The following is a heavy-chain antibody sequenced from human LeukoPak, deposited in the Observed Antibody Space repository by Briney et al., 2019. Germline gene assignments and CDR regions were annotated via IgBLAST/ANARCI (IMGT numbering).Heavy chain of an antibody. V-gene: IGHV3-23*01. J-gene: IGHJ4*02. Sequence: GGSLRLSCAASGFSFKNYAMSWVRQAPGKGLEWVSVISDSGDNTYYADSVKGRFTISRDNSKNTLYLQMNSLRAEDTAVYYCAKGVAVASPYYFDYWGQGTLVTVSS. CDR2: ISDSGDNT. CDR3: AKGVAVASPYYFDY. D-gene: IGHD6-19*01. CDR1: GFSFKNYA.